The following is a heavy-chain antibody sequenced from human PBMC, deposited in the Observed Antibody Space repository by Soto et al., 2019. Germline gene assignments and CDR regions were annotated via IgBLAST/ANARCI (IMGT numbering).Heavy chain of an antibody. CDR2: INHSGST. V-gene: IGHV4-34*01. Sequence: ETLSLTCAVYGGSFSGYYWSWIRQPPGKGLEWIGEINHSGSTNYNPSLKSRVTISVDTSKNQFSLKLSSVTAADTAVYYCARGRIVVVPAARTKRFDPWGQGTLVPVST. D-gene: IGHD2-2*01. CDR3: ARGRIVVVPAARTKRFDP. CDR1: GGSFSGYY. J-gene: IGHJ5*02.